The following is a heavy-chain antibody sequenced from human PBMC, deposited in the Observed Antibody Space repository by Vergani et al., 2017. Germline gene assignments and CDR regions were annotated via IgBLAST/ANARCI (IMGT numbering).Heavy chain of an antibody. Sequence: QVQLVESGGGVVQPGRSLRLSCAASGFTFSSYGMHWVRQAPGKGLEWVAVISYDGSNKYYADSVKGRFTISRDNSKNTLYLQMNSLRAEDTAVYYCAKDSGVIQLWFYGWGFDPWGQGTLVTVSS. V-gene: IGHV3-30*18. CDR2: ISYDGSNK. CDR3: AKDSGVIQLWFYGWGFDP. CDR1: GFTFSSYG. J-gene: IGHJ5*02. D-gene: IGHD5-18*01.